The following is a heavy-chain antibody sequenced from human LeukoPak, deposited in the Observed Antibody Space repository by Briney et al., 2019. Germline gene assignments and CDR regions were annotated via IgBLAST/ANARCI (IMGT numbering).Heavy chain of an antibody. Sequence: GASVKVSCKASGYTFTSYDINWVRQATGQGLEWMGWMNPNSGNTGYAQKFQGRVTMTRDTSTSTVYMELSSLRSEDTAVYYCARGREDGPVVTAPFDPWGQGTLVTVSS. CDR2: MNPNSGNT. CDR1: GYTFTSYD. V-gene: IGHV1-8*01. J-gene: IGHJ5*02. CDR3: ARGREDGPVVTAPFDP. D-gene: IGHD2-21*02.